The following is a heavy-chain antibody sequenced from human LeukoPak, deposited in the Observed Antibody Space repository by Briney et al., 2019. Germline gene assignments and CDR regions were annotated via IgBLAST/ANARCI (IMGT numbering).Heavy chain of an antibody. CDR1: GITIRNYG. Sequence: GGTLRLSCAASGITIRNYGMTWVRQAPGRGLQWVSSINNSGTRTFYADSVKGRFTISRDNSKNTLYLQMNSLRAEDTAVYYCASPAGEAYTDYWGQGTLVTVSS. CDR2: INNSGTRT. CDR3: ASPAGEAYTDY. J-gene: IGHJ4*02. D-gene: IGHD4-11*01. V-gene: IGHV3-NL1*01.